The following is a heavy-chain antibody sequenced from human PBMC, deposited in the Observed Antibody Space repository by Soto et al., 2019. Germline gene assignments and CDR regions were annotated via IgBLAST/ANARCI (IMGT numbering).Heavy chain of an antibody. CDR1: GGSFSGYY. CDR3: ATQRSSSSRYYFNY. Sequence: PSETLSLTCAVYGGSFSGYYWSWIRQPPGKGLEWIGEINHSGSTNYNPSLKSRVTISVDTSKNQFSLKLSSVTAADTAVYYCATQRSSSSRYYFNYWGQGTLVTVSS. V-gene: IGHV4-34*01. CDR2: INHSGST. J-gene: IGHJ4*02. D-gene: IGHD6-13*01.